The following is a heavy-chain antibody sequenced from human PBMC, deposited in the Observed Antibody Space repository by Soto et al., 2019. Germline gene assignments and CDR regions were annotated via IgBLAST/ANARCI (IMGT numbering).Heavy chain of an antibody. Sequence: QVQLQESGSGLVKPSETLSLTCTVSGGSVSSGYYFWTWIRQPPGKGLEWIGYIHDSGSTSYNPSLKSRVTTTLDTSKTQLSLNLRSVTAADKAVYYCARVGNYEGVYWGQGTLVTVSS. CDR1: GGSVSSGYYF. CDR2: IHDSGST. J-gene: IGHJ4*02. CDR3: ARVGNYEGVY. D-gene: IGHD4-4*01. V-gene: IGHV4-61*01.